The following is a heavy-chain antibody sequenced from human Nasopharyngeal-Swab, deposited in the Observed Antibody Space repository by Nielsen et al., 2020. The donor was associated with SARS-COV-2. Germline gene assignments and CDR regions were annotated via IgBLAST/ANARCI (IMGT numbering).Heavy chain of an antibody. CDR2: MKPSGGSP. Sequence: ASVTVPCKASGYSFTNYFIHWVRHAPGQGLEWRGVMKPSGGSPTYAQKFQGRVTMTSDTSTSTVDLELSSLRYEDTAVYYCAKIKWFGGSSLDHWGQGTLVTVSS. V-gene: IGHV1-46*01. CDR1: GYSFTNYF. CDR3: AKIKWFGGSSLDH. D-gene: IGHD3-10*01. J-gene: IGHJ4*02.